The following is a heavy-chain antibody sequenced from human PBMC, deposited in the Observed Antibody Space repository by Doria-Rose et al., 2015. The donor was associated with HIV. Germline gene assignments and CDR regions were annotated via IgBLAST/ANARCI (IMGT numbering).Heavy chain of an antibody. Sequence: QVQLVQSGTEVKKPGASVKVSCKPSGATFRGYYFHWVRQAPGQGLEWVGRMNPDSGGTDYAPKFHGRVTLTRDTSINTAYMDLSGLRSDDTAVYYCARAGPLGTGWHNWGLGTLVTVTS. CDR3: ARAGPLGTGWHN. CDR2: MNPDSGGT. J-gene: IGHJ4*02. V-gene: IGHV1-2*06. D-gene: IGHD6-19*01. CDR1: GATFRGYY.